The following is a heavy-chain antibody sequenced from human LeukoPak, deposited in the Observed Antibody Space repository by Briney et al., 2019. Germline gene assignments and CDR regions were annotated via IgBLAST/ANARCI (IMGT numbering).Heavy chain of an antibody. CDR3: ARDSPITGSFYYYMDV. Sequence: PGGSLRLSCAASGFTFNSYEMNWVRQAPGKGLEWVSYISSGGNNIYYADSVKGRFTISRDNAKNSLYLQMSSLGAEDTAVYYCARDSPITGSFYYYMDVWGKGTTATVSS. CDR2: ISSGGNNI. V-gene: IGHV3-48*03. D-gene: IGHD1-20*01. CDR1: GFTFNSYE. J-gene: IGHJ6*03.